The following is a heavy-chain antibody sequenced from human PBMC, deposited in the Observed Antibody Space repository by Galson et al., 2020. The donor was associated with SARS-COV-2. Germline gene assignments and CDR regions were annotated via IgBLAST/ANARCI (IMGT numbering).Heavy chain of an antibody. Sequence: SETLSLTCTVSGGSISSGGYYWSWIRQHPGKGLEWIGYIYYSGSTYYNPSLKSRVTISVDTSKNQFSMKLSSVTAADTAVYYCAREETYYDFWSGYVSYWGEGTLVTVSS. J-gene: IGHJ4*02. CDR1: GGSISSGGYY. CDR3: AREETYYDFWSGYVSY. V-gene: IGHV4-31*03. D-gene: IGHD3-3*01. CDR2: IYYSGST.